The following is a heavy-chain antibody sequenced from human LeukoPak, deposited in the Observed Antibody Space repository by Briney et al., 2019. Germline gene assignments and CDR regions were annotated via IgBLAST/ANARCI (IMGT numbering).Heavy chain of an antibody. V-gene: IGHV3-23*01. D-gene: IGHD1/OR15-1a*01. CDR1: GFTFINFA. J-gene: IGHJ4*02. CDR2: IANDGGST. CDR3: AKSHSVEQRGYFDF. Sequence: GGSLRLSCTASGFTFINFAMYWVRQAPGEGLEWVSSIANDGGSTYYADSVKGRFTISRDNSGNTVYLQMNSLRAEDMAVYYCAKSHSVEQRGYFDFWGQGTLVPVSS.